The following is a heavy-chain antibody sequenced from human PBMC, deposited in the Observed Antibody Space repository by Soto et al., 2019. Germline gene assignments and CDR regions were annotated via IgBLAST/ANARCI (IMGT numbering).Heavy chain of an antibody. CDR3: ARDSNTGRNYYDTYYYYGMDV. CDR2: TRNKTNSYTT. V-gene: IGHV3-72*01. CDR1: GFTFSDHY. D-gene: IGHD3-22*01. Sequence: GGSLRLSCAASGFTFSDHYMDWVRQAPGKGLEWVGRTRNKTNSYTTEYAASVKGRFTISRDDSKNSLYLQMNSLKTEDTAVYYCARDSNTGRNYYDTYYYYGMDVWGQGTTVTVSS. J-gene: IGHJ6*02.